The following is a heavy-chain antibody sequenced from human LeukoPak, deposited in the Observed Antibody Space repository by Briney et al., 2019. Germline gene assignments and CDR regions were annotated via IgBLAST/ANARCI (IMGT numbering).Heavy chain of an antibody. CDR3: ARGIATTLLYYFDY. CDR2: IYTSGST. D-gene: IGHD2-15*01. Sequence: SQTLSLTCTASGCSISSGSYYWSWIRQPAGKGLEWIGRIYTSGSTNYNPSLKSRATISVDTSKNQFSLKLSSVTAADTAVYYCARGIATTLLYYFDYWGQGTLVTVSS. V-gene: IGHV4-61*02. J-gene: IGHJ4*02. CDR1: GCSISSGSYY.